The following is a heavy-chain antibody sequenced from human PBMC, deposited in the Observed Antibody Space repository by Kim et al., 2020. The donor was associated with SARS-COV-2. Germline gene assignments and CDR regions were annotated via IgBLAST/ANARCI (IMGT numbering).Heavy chain of an antibody. J-gene: IGHJ3*02. D-gene: IGHD3-16*01. CDR3: VRDRMGRAFDI. V-gene: IGHV3-48*02. CDR2: I. Sequence: IYYANSVKGRFTISRDNAKNSLYLQMNSLRDEDTALYDCVRDRMGRAFDIWGQGTMVTVSS.